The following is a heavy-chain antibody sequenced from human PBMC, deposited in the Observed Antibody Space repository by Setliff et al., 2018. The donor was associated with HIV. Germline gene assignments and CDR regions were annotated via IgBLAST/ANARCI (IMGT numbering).Heavy chain of an antibody. D-gene: IGHD5-12*01. CDR3: ASYRKAERWLQLGGNFDY. CDR2: IFASGDT. V-gene: IGHV4-4*09. CDR1: DASINSYY. J-gene: IGHJ4*02. Sequence: SETLSLTCTVSDASINSYYWNWIRQPPGKGLEWIGFIFASGDTKYNPSLQSRVSMSIDTSKNQFSLKLRSVTAADTAIYYCASYRKAERWLQLGGNFDYWGQGTLVTVSS.